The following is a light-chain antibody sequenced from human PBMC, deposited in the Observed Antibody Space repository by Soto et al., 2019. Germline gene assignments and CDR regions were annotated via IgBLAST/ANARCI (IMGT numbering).Light chain of an antibody. CDR3: LHHGSSLGT. V-gene: IGKV3-20*01. CDR1: QSVSNDY. Sequence: EMVLTQSPGTLSLSPGDRATLSCRASQSVSNDYLAWFQQKPGQTPRLLIYSVSSRATGIPDRFSGSGSGTDFTLPSSRWEPEVFAMYYSLHHGSSLGTFGQGTKVDI. J-gene: IGKJ1*01. CDR2: SVS.